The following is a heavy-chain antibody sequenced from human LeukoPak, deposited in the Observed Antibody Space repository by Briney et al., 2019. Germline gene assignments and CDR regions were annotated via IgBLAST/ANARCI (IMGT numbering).Heavy chain of an antibody. J-gene: IGHJ6*02. CDR2: INPNSGDT. Sequence: ASVKVSCKASGYIFTAYYTHWVRQAPGQGLEWMGWINPNSGDTNYAQKFQGRVTMTRDTSISTAYMDLSTLRSDDTAVYYCARGYYYCMDVWGQGTTVTVSS. CDR3: ARGYYYCMDV. V-gene: IGHV1-2*02. CDR1: GYIFTAYY.